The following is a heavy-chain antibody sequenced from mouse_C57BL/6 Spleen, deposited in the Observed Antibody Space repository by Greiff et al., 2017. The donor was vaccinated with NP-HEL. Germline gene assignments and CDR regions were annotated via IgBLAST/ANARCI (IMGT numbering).Heavy chain of an antibody. D-gene: IGHD2-4*01. Sequence: LVESDAELVKPGASVKISCKVSGYTFTDHTIHWMKQRPEQGLEWIGYIYPRDGSTKYNEKFKGKATLTADKSSSTAYMQLNSLTSEDSAVYFCARHYDYLYYAMDYWGQGTSVTVSS. CDR2: IYPRDGST. V-gene: IGHV1-78*01. CDR1: GYTFTDHT. J-gene: IGHJ4*01. CDR3: ARHYDYLYYAMDY.